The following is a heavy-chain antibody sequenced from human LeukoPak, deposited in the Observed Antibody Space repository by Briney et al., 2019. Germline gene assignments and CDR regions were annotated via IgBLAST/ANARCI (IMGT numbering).Heavy chain of an antibody. D-gene: IGHD2-2*01. V-gene: IGHV4-34*01. J-gene: IGHJ6*04. CDR1: GGSFSGYY. CDR2: INHSGST. CDR3: AREVPPDV. Sequence: NPSETLSLTCAVYGGSFSGYYWSWIRQPPGKGLEWIGEINHSGSTNYNPSLKSRVTISVDTSKNQFSLKLSSVTAADTAVYYCAREVPPDVWGKGTRVTVSS.